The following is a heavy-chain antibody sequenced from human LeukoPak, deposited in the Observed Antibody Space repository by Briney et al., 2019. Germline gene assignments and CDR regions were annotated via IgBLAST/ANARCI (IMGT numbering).Heavy chain of an antibody. V-gene: IGHV5-51*01. CDR3: ATYPPGWYSMDV. Sequence: GESLKISCKGSGNSFTNYYIGWVRQTPGKGLEWMGLIYFRDSRTRYSPSFQGQVTISADTSIATAYLQWSSLRASDTAMYYCATYPPGWYSMDVWGQGTAVTVSS. CDR1: GNSFTNYY. J-gene: IGHJ6*02. CDR2: IYFRDSRT. D-gene: IGHD1-14*01.